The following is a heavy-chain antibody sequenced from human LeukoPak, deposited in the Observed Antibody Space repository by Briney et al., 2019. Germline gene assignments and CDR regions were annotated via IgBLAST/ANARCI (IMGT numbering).Heavy chain of an antibody. Sequence: GGSLRLSCAASGFTFSSYWMSWVRQAPGKGLEWVANIKQDGSEKYYVDSVKGRFTISRDNAKNSLYLQMNSLRAEDTAVYYCARGRRWLQFYAFDIWGQGTMVTVSS. V-gene: IGHV3-7*03. CDR1: GFTFSSYW. J-gene: IGHJ3*02. CDR3: ARGRRWLQFYAFDI. D-gene: IGHD5-24*01. CDR2: IKQDGSEK.